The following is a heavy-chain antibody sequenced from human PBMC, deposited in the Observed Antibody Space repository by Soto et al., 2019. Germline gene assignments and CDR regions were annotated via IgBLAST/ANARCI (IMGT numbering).Heavy chain of an antibody. CDR2: IIPIFGTA. CDR3: ARPALRGVIITGVYYYYGMDV. CDR1: GGTFSSYA. J-gene: IGHJ6*02. V-gene: IGHV1-69*01. Sequence: QVQLVQSGAEVTKPGSSVKVSCKASGGTFSSYAISWVRQAPGQGLEWMGGIIPIFGTANYAQKFQGRVTITADESTSTAYMELSSLRSENTAVYYCARPALRGVIITGVYYYYGMDVWGQGTTFTVSS. D-gene: IGHD3-10*01.